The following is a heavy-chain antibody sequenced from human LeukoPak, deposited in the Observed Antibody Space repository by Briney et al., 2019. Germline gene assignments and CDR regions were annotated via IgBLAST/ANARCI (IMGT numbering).Heavy chain of an antibody. CDR1: GFTFSSYW. D-gene: IGHD2-2*01. CDR3: ARRYCSSTSCPEDY. V-gene: IGHV3-7*01. CDR2: IKQDGSET. Sequence: GGSLRLSCAASGFTFSSYWMSWVSQAPGKGLEWVANIKQDGSETYYLDSVKGRFTISRDNAKNSLYLQMNSLRAEDTAVYYCARRYCSSTSCPEDYWGQGTLVTVSS. J-gene: IGHJ4*02.